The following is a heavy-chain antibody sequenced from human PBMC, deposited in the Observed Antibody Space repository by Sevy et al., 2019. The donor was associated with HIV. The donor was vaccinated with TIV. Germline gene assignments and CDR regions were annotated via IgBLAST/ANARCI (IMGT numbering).Heavy chain of an antibody. J-gene: IGHJ6*02. CDR3: EKNGQHGGSYFSRNALDV. V-gene: IGHV3-30*18. CDR2: ISSDGSYR. Sequence: GGSLRLSCAASGFTFSAYDMHWVRQAPGKGLEWVAIISSDGSYRYYADSVRGRFSMSKDNSKNTMYLQISALSIEDTAVYYCEKNGQHGGSYFSRNALDVWGRGTTVTVSS. D-gene: IGHD3-16*01. CDR1: GFTFSAYD.